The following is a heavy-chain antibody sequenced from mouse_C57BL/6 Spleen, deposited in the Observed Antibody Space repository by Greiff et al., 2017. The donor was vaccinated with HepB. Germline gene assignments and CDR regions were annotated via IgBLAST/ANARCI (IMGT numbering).Heavy chain of an antibody. CDR3: ARGGTVVAYYFDY. D-gene: IGHD1-1*01. Sequence: VKLQESGAELVRPGASVKLSCKASGYTFTDYYINWVKQRPGQGLEWIARIYPGSGNTYYNEKFKGKATLTAEKSSSTAYMQLSSLTSEDSAVYFCARGGTVVAYYFDYWGQGTTLTVSS. CDR1: GYTFTDYY. J-gene: IGHJ2*01. V-gene: IGHV1-76*01. CDR2: IYPGSGNT.